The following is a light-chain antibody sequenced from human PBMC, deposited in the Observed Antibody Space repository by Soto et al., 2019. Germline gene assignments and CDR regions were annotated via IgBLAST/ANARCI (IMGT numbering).Light chain of an antibody. CDR3: SSYTSSNTPVV. CDR2: DVS. Sequence: QSALTQPASVSGSPGQSITISCTGTSSDVGDYNYISWYQQHPGKAPELMIYDVSNRPSGVSNRFSGSKSGNTASLTISGLQAEDEADYYCSSYTSSNTPVVFGGGTKLTVL. V-gene: IGLV2-14*01. J-gene: IGLJ2*01. CDR1: SSDVGDYNY.